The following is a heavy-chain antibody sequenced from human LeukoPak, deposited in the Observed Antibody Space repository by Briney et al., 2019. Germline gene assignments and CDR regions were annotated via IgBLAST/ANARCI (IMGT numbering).Heavy chain of an antibody. Sequence: PSETLSLTCAVSGGSFSGYYWTWIRQPPGKGLEWIGEISHSASTNCNPSLKSRVTISVETSKNQFSLKMSSVTAADTAVYYCARGSYYYYYGIDVWGQGTTVIVSS. CDR1: GGSFSGYY. CDR3: ARGSYYYYYGIDV. CDR2: ISHSAST. V-gene: IGHV4-34*01. J-gene: IGHJ6*02.